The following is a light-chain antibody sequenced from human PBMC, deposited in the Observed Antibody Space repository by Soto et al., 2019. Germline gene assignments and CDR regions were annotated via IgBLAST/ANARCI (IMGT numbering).Light chain of an antibody. V-gene: IGKV3-15*01. CDR1: QSVSSN. J-gene: IGKJ4*01. Sequence: EIVMTQSPATLSVSPGERATLSCRASQSVSSNLAWYQRKPGQAPRLLIFGANIRATGIPARFSGSGSGTEFTLTISSLQSEYSAVYYCQQYNEWPPLTFGGGNKVEIK. CDR3: QQYNEWPPLT. CDR2: GAN.